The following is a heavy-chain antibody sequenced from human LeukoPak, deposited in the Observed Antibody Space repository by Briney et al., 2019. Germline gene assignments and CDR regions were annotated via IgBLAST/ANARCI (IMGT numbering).Heavy chain of an antibody. D-gene: IGHD6-19*01. CDR2: ITFNGGNT. V-gene: IGHV3-23*01. Sequence: GGSLRLSCAASGFSFSSYAMSWVRQAPGKGLEWVSIITFNGGNTYYASVEGRFTISRDNSKNTLYLQMVSLKAEDTAVYYCARTHINGWCFDSWGQGTLVTVSS. J-gene: IGHJ4*02. CDR3: ARTHINGWCFDS. CDR1: GFSFSSYA.